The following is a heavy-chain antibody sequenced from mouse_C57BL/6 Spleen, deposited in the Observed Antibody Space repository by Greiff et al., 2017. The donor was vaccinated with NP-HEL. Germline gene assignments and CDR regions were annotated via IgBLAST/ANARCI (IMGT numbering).Heavy chain of an antibody. CDR2: ISYDGSN. J-gene: IGHJ2*01. CDR3: ASYYYGSSFDY. V-gene: IGHV3-6*01. CDR1: GYSITSGYY. D-gene: IGHD1-1*01. Sequence: EVQLQESGPGLVKPSQSLSLTCSVTGYSITSGYYWNWIRQFPGNKLEWMGYISYDGSNNYNPSLKNRISITRDTSKNQFFLKLKSVTTEDTATYYCASYYYGSSFDYWGQGTTLTVAS.